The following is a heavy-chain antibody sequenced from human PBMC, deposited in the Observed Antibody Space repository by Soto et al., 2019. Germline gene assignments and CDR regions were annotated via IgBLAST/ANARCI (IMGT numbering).Heavy chain of an antibody. D-gene: IGHD5-18*01. CDR1: GFTFSSYA. CDR2: ISGSGGST. Sequence: GGSLRLSCAASGFTFSSYAMSWVRQAPGKGLEWVSAISGSGGSTYYADSVKGRFTISRDNSKNTLYLQMNSLRAEDMAVYYCVKGFTWRTGRYSYGLSIFRFDPWGQGTLVTVSS. V-gene: IGHV3-23*01. J-gene: IGHJ5*02. CDR3: VKGFTWRTGRYSYGLSIFRFDP.